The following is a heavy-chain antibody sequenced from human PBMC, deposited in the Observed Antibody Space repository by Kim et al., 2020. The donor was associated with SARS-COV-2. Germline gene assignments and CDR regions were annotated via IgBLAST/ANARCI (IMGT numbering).Heavy chain of an antibody. V-gene: IGHV3-30*02. D-gene: IGHD1-20*01. CDR2: GSSE. J-gene: IGHJ4*02. Sequence: GSSEDYTDSVKGRVTISRDNSKNTLYLQMNSLRVEDTAMYYCAKVYNSSDYWGQGTLVTVSS. CDR3: AKVYNSSDY.